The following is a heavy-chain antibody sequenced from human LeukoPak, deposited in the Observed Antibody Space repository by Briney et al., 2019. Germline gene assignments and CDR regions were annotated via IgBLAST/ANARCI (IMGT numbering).Heavy chain of an antibody. CDR2: ISSSSSYI. CDR1: GFTFSSYS. Sequence: PGGSLRLSCAASGFTFSSYSMNWLRQAPGKGLDWVSSISSSSSYIYYADSVKGRFTISRDNAKNSLYLQMNSLRAEDTAVYYCARSDSSGWYPEYDPWGQGTLVTVSS. J-gene: IGHJ5*02. D-gene: IGHD6-19*01. CDR3: ARSDSSGWYPEYDP. V-gene: IGHV3-21*01.